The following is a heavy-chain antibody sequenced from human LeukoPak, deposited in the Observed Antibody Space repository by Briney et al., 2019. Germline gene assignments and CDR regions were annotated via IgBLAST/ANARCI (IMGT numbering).Heavy chain of an antibody. CDR2: LYYSGST. D-gene: IGHD1-26*01. CDR1: GGSISSYY. J-gene: IGHJ4*02. Sequence: SETLSLTRTLSGGSISSYYWSWVPQPPEEGLECIGYLYYSGSTNYDPSLKSRVIISVDTSKNQFSLKLSSVTAADTAVYYCVRGGIVGTSTRIPLFDSWGQGTLVTVSS. CDR3: VRGGIVGTSTRIPLFDS. V-gene: IGHV4-59*01.